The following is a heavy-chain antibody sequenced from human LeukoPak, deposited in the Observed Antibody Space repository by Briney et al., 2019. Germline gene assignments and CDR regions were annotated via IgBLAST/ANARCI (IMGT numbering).Heavy chain of an antibody. CDR1: GYTFTGYY. J-gene: IGHJ5*02. CDR2: INPNSGGT. V-gene: IGHV1-2*02. CDR3: ARDKWELRGRNWFDP. D-gene: IGHD1-26*01. Sequence: ASVKVSCKASGYTFTGYYMHWVRQAPGQGLEWMGWINPNSGGTNYAQKFQGRVTMTRDTSISTAYMELSRLRSDDTAVYYRARDKWELRGRNWFDPWGQGTLVTVSS.